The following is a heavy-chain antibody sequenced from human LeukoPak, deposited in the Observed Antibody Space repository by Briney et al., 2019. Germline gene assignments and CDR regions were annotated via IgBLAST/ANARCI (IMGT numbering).Heavy chain of an antibody. J-gene: IGHJ4*02. CDR1: GXSISSYY. CDR3: ARGYGSGSHYPY. D-gene: IGHD3-10*01. V-gene: IGHV4-59*12. Sequence: SSETLSLTCIVSGXSISSYYWSWIRQPPGKGLEWIGYIYYSGSANYNPSLKSRVTISVATSKKQFSLKLSSVTAADTAVYYCARGYGSGSHYPYWGQGTLVTVSS. CDR2: IYYSGSA.